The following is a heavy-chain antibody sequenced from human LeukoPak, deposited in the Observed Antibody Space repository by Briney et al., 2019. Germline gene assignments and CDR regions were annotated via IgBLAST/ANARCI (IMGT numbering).Heavy chain of an antibody. CDR2: ISSSSSYI. Sequence: GGSLRLSCAASGFTFSSYRMNWVRQAPGKGLEWVSSISSSSSYIYYADSVKGRFTISRDNAKNSLYLQMNSLRAEDTAVYYCARDEDTAMAPPSSYYGMDVWGKGTTVTVSS. D-gene: IGHD5-18*01. CDR3: ARDEDTAMAPPSSYYGMDV. J-gene: IGHJ6*04. CDR1: GFTFSSYR. V-gene: IGHV3-21*01.